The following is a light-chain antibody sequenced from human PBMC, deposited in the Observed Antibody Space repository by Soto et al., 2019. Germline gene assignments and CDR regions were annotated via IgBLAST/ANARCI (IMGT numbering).Light chain of an antibody. CDR1: QNINNY. J-gene: IGKJ2*01. Sequence: TLSLSPGERATLSCRASQNINNYLAWYQQTPGQPPRLLIYDASNRATGTPARFSGSGSETDFTLTINSLQPEDFVVYYCQQRSNWPPYTFGQGTKVDIK. V-gene: IGKV3-11*01. CDR3: QQRSNWPPYT. CDR2: DAS.